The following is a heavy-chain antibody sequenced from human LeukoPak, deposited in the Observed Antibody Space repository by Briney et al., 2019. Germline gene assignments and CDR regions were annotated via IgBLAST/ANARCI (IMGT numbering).Heavy chain of an antibody. Sequence: GGSLRLSCAASGFTFSNYGMHWVRQAPGKGLEWVAVIWYDGSNKYYGDSVKGRFTISRDNDKNTMYLQMISLRAEDTAVYYCARGAWKNTVTTSSHWGQGTLLTVSS. CDR3: ARGAWKNTVTTSSH. V-gene: IGHV3-33*01. J-gene: IGHJ1*01. CDR2: IWYDGSNK. D-gene: IGHD4-17*01. CDR1: GFTFSNYG.